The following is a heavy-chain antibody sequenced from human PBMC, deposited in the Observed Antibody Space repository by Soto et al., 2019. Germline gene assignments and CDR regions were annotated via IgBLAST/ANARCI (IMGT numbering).Heavy chain of an antibody. CDR1: GGTFSSYA. CDR3: ARYWDHYDSSGHYPSYWYFDL. Sequence: ASVKVSCKASGGTFSSYAISWVRQAPGQGLEWMGGIIPIFGTANYAQKFQGRVTITADESTSTAYMELSSLRSEDTAVYYCARYWDHYDSSGHYPSYWYFDLWGRGTLVTVSS. D-gene: IGHD3-22*01. V-gene: IGHV1-69*13. J-gene: IGHJ2*01. CDR2: IIPIFGTA.